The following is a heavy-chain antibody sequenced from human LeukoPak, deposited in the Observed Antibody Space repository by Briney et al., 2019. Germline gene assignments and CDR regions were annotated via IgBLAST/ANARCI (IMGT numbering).Heavy chain of an antibody. CDR3: ARAGVIVGATGDYFDY. CDR2: IYYSGST. CDR1: GGSISSGGYY. Sequence: SETLSLTCTVSGGSISSGGYYWSRIRQHPGKGLEWIGYIYYSGSTYYNPSLKSRVTISVDTSKNQFSLKLSSVTAADTAVYYCARAGVIVGATGDYFDYWGQGTLVTVSS. V-gene: IGHV4-31*03. D-gene: IGHD1-26*01. J-gene: IGHJ4*02.